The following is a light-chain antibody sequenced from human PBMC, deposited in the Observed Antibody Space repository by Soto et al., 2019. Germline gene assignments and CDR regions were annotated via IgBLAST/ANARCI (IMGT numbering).Light chain of an antibody. Sequence: DLQMTQSPSSLSASVGDRVTLTCRANPGINTYLAWYQQRPGSAPKLLIYEASTLQSGVPPRFSGTGSGTHFTLTISSLQPEDVGTYFCQSYTSAPFTFGPGTKVALK. J-gene: IGKJ3*01. V-gene: IGKV1-27*01. CDR1: PGINTY. CDR3: QSYTSAPFT. CDR2: EAS.